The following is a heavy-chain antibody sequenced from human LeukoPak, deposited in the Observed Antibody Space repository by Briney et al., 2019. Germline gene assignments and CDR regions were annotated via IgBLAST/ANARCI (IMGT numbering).Heavy chain of an antibody. J-gene: IGHJ4*02. CDR3: ARDLELSGFSFDY. CDR1: GGSFSGYY. V-gene: IGHV4-34*01. D-gene: IGHD3-16*02. Sequence: PSETLSLTCGVYGGSFSGYYWSWIRQPPGKGLEWIGSIYHSGSTYYNPSLKSRVTISVDTSKNQFSLKLSSVTAADTAVYYCARDLELSGFSFDYWGQGTLVTVSS. CDR2: IYHSGST.